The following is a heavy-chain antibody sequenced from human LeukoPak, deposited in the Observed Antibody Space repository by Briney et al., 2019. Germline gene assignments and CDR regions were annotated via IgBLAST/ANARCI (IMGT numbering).Heavy chain of an antibody. Sequence: GGSLRLSCAASGFTFSSYAMSWVRQAPGKGLEWVSAISGSGSSTYYADSVKGRFTISRDNSKNTLYLQMNSLRAEDTAVYYCAKPYYYDSSGYSDYYYGMDVWGQGTTVTVSS. J-gene: IGHJ6*02. V-gene: IGHV3-23*01. CDR2: ISGSGSST. CDR1: GFTFSSYA. CDR3: AKPYYYDSSGYSDYYYGMDV. D-gene: IGHD3-22*01.